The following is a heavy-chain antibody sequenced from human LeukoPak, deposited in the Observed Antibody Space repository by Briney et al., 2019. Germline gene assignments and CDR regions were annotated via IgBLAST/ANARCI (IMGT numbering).Heavy chain of an antibody. V-gene: IGHV3-21*01. CDR1: GFTFSSYS. CDR2: ISSSSTYI. D-gene: IGHD3-16*02. CDR3: ARDNGDYVWGSYRPGYGMDV. J-gene: IGHJ6*02. Sequence: GRSLRLYCAASGFTFSSYSMNWVRQAPGKGLEWVSSISSSSTYIYYADSVKGRFTISRDNAKNSLYLQMNSLRAEDTAVYYCARDNGDYVWGSYRPGYGMDVWGQGTAVTVSS.